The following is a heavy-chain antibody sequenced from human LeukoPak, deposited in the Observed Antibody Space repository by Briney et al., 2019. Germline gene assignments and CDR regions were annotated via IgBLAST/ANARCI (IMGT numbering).Heavy chain of an antibody. J-gene: IGHJ3*02. CDR3: ARVAGTTAFDI. CDR2: IYYSGST. CDR1: GGSISSGDYY. V-gene: IGHV4-30-4*01. D-gene: IGHD1-1*01. Sequence: SETLSLTCTVSGGSISSGDYYWSWIRQSPGKGLEWIGYIYYSGSTYYNPSLKSRVTISVDTSKNQFSLKLSSVTAADTAVYYCARVAGTTAFDIWGQGTMVTVSS.